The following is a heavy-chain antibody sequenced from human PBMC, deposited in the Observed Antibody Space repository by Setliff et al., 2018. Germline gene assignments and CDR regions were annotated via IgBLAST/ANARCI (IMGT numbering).Heavy chain of an antibody. V-gene: IGHV4-61*02. CDR1: GGSVASGSYY. Sequence: SETLSLTCTVPGGSVASGSYYWSWIRQPAGKGLEWIGLIQSTGNTNYNPSLQSRVTISIDTSKNQFSLKMTSVTATDTAMYYCAGTPARGTTWLSPFDYWGQGTLVTVS. CDR3: AGTPARGTTWLSPFDY. J-gene: IGHJ4*02. D-gene: IGHD6-19*01. CDR2: IQSTGNT.